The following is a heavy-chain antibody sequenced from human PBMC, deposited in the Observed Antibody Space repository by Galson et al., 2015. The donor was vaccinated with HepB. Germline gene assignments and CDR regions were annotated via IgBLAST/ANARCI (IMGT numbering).Heavy chain of an antibody. CDR3: ARAHQPFVVVTAIDY. CDR1: GGTFSSYA. J-gene: IGHJ4*02. V-gene: IGHV1-69*13. Sequence: SVEVSCKASGGTFSSYAISWVRQAPGQGLEWMGGIIPIFGTANYAQKFQGRVTITADESTSTAYMELSSLRSEDTAVYYCARAHQPFVVVTAIDYWGQGTLVTVSS. D-gene: IGHD2-21*02. CDR2: IIPIFGTA.